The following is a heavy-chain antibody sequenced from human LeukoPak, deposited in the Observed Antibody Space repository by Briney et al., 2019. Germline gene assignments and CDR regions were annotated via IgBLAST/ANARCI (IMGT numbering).Heavy chain of an antibody. V-gene: IGHV3-23*01. D-gene: IGHD3-10*01. CDR2: ISGSGDDT. CDR3: AKDRFGDYYFDY. J-gene: IGHJ4*02. Sequence: PGGSLRLSCVASGFTFSSCAMSWVRQSPGKGLEWISTISGSGDDTYSADSVKGRFTSSRDSSRNTLYLQMHSLRAEDTAIYYCAKDRFGDYYFDYWGQGTLVTVSS. CDR1: GFTFSSCA.